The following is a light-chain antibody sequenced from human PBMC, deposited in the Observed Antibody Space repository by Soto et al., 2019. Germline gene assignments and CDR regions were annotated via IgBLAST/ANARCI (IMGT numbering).Light chain of an antibody. CDR3: QQYGSSPIT. CDR2: DAS. Sequence: EIVMTQSPATLSVSPGERATLSCRASQSIGSTYLAWYQQKVGQAPSLLIYDASTRATGIPDRFSGSGSGTDFTLTISRLEPEDFAVYYCQQYGSSPITFGQGTRLEIK. CDR1: QSIGSTY. V-gene: IGKV3-20*01. J-gene: IGKJ5*01.